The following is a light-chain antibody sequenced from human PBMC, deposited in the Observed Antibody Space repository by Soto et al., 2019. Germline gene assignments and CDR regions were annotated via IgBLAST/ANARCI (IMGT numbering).Light chain of an antibody. CDR3: CSYAGSYTLV. J-gene: IGLJ2*01. Sequence: QSALAQPGSVSGSPGQSVTISCTGTSSDVGGYNYVSWYQQHPGKAPKLMIYDVSKRPSGVPDRFSGSKSGNTASLTISGLQAEDEADYYCCSYAGSYTLVFGGGTQVTVL. CDR1: SSDVGGYNY. CDR2: DVS. V-gene: IGLV2-11*01.